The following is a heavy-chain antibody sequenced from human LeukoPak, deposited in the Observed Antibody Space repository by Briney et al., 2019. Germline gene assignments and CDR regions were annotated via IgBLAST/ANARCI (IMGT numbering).Heavy chain of an antibody. V-gene: IGHV3-48*03. CDR1: GFTFGSYE. CDR2: ISSSSSTI. D-gene: IGHD3-3*01. Sequence: PGGSLRLSCAASGFTFGSYEMNWVRQAPGKGLEGGSYISSSSSTIYYADSVKGRFTISRDNAKNSLYLQMNSLRAEDTAVYYCARSRNYDFWSGYYYYYYGMDVWGQGTTVTVSS. CDR3: ARSRNYDFWSGYYYYYYGMDV. J-gene: IGHJ6*02.